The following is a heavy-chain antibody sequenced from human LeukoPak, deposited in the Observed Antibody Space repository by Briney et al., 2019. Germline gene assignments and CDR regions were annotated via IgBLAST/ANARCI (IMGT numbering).Heavy chain of an antibody. D-gene: IGHD6-13*01. V-gene: IGHV4-39*02. Sequence: PSETLSLTCTVSGGSISSSSYYWGWIRQPPGKGLEWIGSIYYSGSTYYNPSLKSRVTISVDTSKNQFSLKLSSVTAADTAVYYCAKEIAAAGTSDFNWFDPWGQGTLVTVSS. J-gene: IGHJ5*02. CDR3: AKEIAAAGTSDFNWFDP. CDR1: GGSISSSSYY. CDR2: IYYSGST.